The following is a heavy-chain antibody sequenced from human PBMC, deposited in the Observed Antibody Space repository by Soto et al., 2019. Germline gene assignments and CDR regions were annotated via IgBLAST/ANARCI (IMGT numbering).Heavy chain of an antibody. Sequence: GGSLRLSCVASGFTFRNHAMTWVRQAPGKGLEWVSGISGSGTMKYYADSVRGHFIISRDDSKNSLSLQMNSLKTEDTAVYFCARLMGTSFDLWGQGTLVTVS. V-gene: IGHV3-23*01. D-gene: IGHD2-8*01. CDR1: GFTFRNHA. CDR3: ARLMGTSFDL. J-gene: IGHJ4*02. CDR2: ISGSGTMK.